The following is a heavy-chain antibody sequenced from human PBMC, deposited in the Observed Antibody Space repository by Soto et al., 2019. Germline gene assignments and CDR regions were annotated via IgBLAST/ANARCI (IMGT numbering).Heavy chain of an antibody. V-gene: IGHV1-69*13. CDR3: ARGGDVVVPAAMLHYYYYYYGMDV. CDR2: IIPIFGTA. J-gene: IGHJ6*02. Sequence: GASVKVSCKASGGTFSSYAISWVRQAPGQGIEWMGGIIPIFGTANYAQKFQGRVTITADESTSTAYMELSSLRSEDTAVYYCARGGDVVVPAAMLHYYYYYYGMDVWGQGTTVTVSS. CDR1: GGTFSSYA. D-gene: IGHD2-2*01.